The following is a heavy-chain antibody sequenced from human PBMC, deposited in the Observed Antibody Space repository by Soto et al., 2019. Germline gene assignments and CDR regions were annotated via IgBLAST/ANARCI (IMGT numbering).Heavy chain of an antibody. CDR1: GGSFSGYY. Sequence: SETLSLTCAVYGGSFSGYYWSWIRQPPGKGLEWIGEINHSGSTNYNPSLKSRVTISVDTSKNQFSLKLSSVTAADTAVYYCATVLTVDYYYYYGMDVWGQGTTVTVSS. CDR2: INHSGST. D-gene: IGHD4-4*01. J-gene: IGHJ6*02. CDR3: ATVLTVDYYYYYGMDV. V-gene: IGHV4-34*01.